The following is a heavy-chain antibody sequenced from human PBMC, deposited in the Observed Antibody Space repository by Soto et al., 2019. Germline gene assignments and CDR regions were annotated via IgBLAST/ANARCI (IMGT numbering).Heavy chain of an antibody. CDR1: GVSFSGYY. Sequence: SETLSLTCAVYGVSFSGYYWSWIRQPPGKGLEWIGEINHSGSTNYNPSLKSRVTISVDTSKNQFSLKLSSVTAADTAVYYCARGGRRTSYYYGSGSYPPKELAYWGQGTLVTVSS. CDR3: ARGGRRTSYYYGSGSYPPKELAY. V-gene: IGHV4-34*01. CDR2: INHSGST. J-gene: IGHJ4*02. D-gene: IGHD3-10*01.